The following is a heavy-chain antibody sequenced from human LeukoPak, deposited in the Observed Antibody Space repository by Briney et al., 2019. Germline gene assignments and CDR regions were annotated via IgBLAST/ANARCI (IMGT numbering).Heavy chain of an antibody. V-gene: IGHV4-39*07. CDR3: ARDDKDYSSGWSGPFDY. J-gene: IGHJ4*02. Sequence: PSETLSFTCTVSGGSISSSSYYWGWIRQPPGKGLEWIGSIYYSGSTYYNPSLKSRVTISVDTSKNQFSLKLSSVTAADTAVYYCARDDKDYSSGWSGPFDYWGQGTLVTVSS. D-gene: IGHD6-19*01. CDR2: IYYSGST. CDR1: GGSISSSSYY.